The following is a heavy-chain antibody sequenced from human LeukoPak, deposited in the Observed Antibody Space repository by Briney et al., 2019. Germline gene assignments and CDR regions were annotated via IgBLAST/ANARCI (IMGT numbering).Heavy chain of an antibody. J-gene: IGHJ6*04. D-gene: IGHD3-22*01. V-gene: IGHV3-23*01. CDR1: GFTFSSYA. CDR3: AKDKIYGDYYDSSGPIGDV. CDR2: ISGSGGST. Sequence: GGSLRLSCAASGFTFSSYAMSWVRQAPGKGLEWVSAISGSGGSTYYADSVKGRFTISRDNSKNTLYLQMNSLRAEDTAVYYCAKDKIYGDYYDSSGPIGDVWGKGTTVTVSS.